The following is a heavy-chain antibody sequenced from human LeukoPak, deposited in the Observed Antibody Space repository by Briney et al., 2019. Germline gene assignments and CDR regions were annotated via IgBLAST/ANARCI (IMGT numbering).Heavy chain of an antibody. D-gene: IGHD4-11*01. CDR3: ARSWAYSKSFFDH. CDR2: ISRSSTTI. V-gene: IGHV3-48*01. Sequence: GGSLRLSCEASGFSFSTYDMKWVRQAPGKGLEWVSSISRSSTTIYYADSVKGRFTISRDNAKNSLYLQMNSLRAEDTAVYYCARSWAYSKSFFDHWGQGTLVTVSS. J-gene: IGHJ4*02. CDR1: GFSFSTYD.